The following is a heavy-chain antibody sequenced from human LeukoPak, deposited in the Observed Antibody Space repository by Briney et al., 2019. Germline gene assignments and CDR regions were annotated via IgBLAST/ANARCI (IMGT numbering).Heavy chain of an antibody. CDR2: ISWNSGTI. J-gene: IGHJ4*02. CDR3: AKGPGLARPFDY. CDR1: GFTFDDYA. D-gene: IGHD6-6*01. Sequence: GGSLRLSCAASGFTFDDYAMHWVRQAPGKGLEWVSGISWNSGTIGYADSVKGRFTISRDNAKNSLYLQMNSLRAEDMALYYCAKGPGLARPFDYWGQGTLVTVSS. V-gene: IGHV3-9*03.